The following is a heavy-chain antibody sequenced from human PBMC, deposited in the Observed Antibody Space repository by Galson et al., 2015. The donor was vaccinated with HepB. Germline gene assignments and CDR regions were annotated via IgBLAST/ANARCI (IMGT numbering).Heavy chain of an antibody. D-gene: IGHD3-3*01. CDR1: GFTFSSYA. V-gene: IGHV3-30*04. J-gene: IGHJ4*02. CDR2: ISYDGSNK. Sequence: SLRLSCAASGFTFSSYAMHWVRQAPGKGLEWVAVISYDGSNKYYADSVKGRFTISRDNSKNTLYLQMNSLRAEDTAVYYCARDHPVLRFLEWSGPVDYWGQGTLVTVSS. CDR3: ARDHPVLRFLEWSGPVDY.